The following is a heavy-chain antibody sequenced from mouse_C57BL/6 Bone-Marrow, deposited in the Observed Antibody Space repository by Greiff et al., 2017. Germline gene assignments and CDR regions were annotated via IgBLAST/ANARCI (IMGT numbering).Heavy chain of an antibody. D-gene: IGHD2-13*01. CDR3: ARGTRDY. CDR2: ISSGSSTI. J-gene: IGHJ2*01. Sequence: EVKLVESGGGLVKPGGSLKLSCAASGFTFSDYGMHWVRQAPEKGLEWVAYISSGSSTIYYADTVKGRFTISRANAKNTLFLQMTSLRSEDTAMYYCARGTRDYWGRGTALTVSA. CDR1: GFTFSDYG. V-gene: IGHV5-17*01.